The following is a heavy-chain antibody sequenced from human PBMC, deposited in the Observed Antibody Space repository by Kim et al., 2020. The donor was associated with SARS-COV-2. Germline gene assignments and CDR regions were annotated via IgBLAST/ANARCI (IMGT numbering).Heavy chain of an antibody. CDR3: AKDATEGSLDWPVDY. CDR1: GFIFKKYA. Sequence: GGSLRLSCAASGFIFKKYAMSWVRQAPGKGLEWVSTISGSGRNTYYADSVRGRFTISRDSPRNTLFLQMNNLRAEDTALYYCAKDATEGSLDWPVDYWGQGTLVTVSS. J-gene: IGHJ4*02. D-gene: IGHD3-9*01. V-gene: IGHV3-23*01. CDR2: ISGSGRNT.